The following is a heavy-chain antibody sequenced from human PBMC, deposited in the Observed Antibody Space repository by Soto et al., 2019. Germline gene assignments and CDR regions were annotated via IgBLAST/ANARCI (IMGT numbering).Heavy chain of an antibody. J-gene: IGHJ3*02. CDR3: VRAYSSSLSAFDI. Sequence: RGESLKISCKGSGYSFTSYWIGWVRQMPGKGLEWMGIIYPGDSDTRYSPSFQGQVTISADKSISTAYLQWSSLKASDTAMYYCVRAYSSSLSAFDIWGQGTMVTVSS. CDR1: GYSFTSYW. V-gene: IGHV5-51*01. D-gene: IGHD6-6*01. CDR2: IYPGDSDT.